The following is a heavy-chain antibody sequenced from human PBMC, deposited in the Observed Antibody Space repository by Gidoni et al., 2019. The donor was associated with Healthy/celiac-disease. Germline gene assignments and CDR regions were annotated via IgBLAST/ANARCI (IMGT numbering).Heavy chain of an antibody. Sequence: QVQLVQDGAEGKKPGATGKVACKASGYTFTSYDINWVRQATGQGLEGMGWMNPNSGNTGYAQKFQGRFTMTRNTSISTAYMELSSLRSEDTAVYYCARARWYDWYGMDVWGQGTTVTVSS. CDR1: GYTFTSYD. CDR3: ARARWYDWYGMDV. V-gene: IGHV1-8*01. D-gene: IGHD6-13*01. J-gene: IGHJ6*02. CDR2: MNPNSGNT.